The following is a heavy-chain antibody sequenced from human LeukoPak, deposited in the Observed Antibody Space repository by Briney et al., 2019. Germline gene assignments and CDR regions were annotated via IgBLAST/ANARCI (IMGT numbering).Heavy chain of an antibody. CDR2: IYYSGST. Sequence: DPSETLSLTCTVSGGSISSYYWSWIRQPPGKGLEWIGYIYYSGSTNYNPSLKSRVTISVDTSKNQFSLKPSSVTAADTAVYYCARQIDYYDSSGYRRRRWFDPWGQGTLVTVSS. D-gene: IGHD3-22*01. CDR3: ARQIDYYDSSGYRRRRWFDP. V-gene: IGHV4-59*08. CDR1: GGSISSYY. J-gene: IGHJ5*02.